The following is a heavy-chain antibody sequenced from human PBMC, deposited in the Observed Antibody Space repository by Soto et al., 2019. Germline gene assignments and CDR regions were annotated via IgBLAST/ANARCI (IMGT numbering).Heavy chain of an antibody. CDR3: ARALPVAKGGFDP. CDR2: IYTAGGT. J-gene: IGHJ5*02. Sequence: GGSLRLSCAASGFTVSNTYMTRVRQPPGKGLECVSVIYTAGGTNYADSVKGRFIISRDNSKNALYLQMNSLRAEDTAVYYCARALPVAKGGFDPWGQGTLVTVSS. D-gene: IGHD2-2*01. CDR1: GFTVSNTY. V-gene: IGHV3-53*01.